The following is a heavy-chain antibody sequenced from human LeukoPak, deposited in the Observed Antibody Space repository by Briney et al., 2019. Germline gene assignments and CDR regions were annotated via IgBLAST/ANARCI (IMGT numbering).Heavy chain of an antibody. CDR3: ARAQGRDGYNSFDH. CDR2: INPNSGGT. J-gene: IGHJ4*02. V-gene: IGHV1-2*02. D-gene: IGHD5-24*01. CDR1: GYTFTGYY. Sequence: ASVKVSCKASGYTFTGYYMHWVRQAPGQGLEWMGWINPNSGGTNYAQKFQDRVTMTRDTSISTAYMELSRLRSDDTAVYYCARAQGRDGYNSFDHWGQGTLVTVSS.